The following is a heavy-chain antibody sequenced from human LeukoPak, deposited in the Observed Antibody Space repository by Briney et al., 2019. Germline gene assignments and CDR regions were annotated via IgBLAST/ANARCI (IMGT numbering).Heavy chain of an antibody. D-gene: IGHD3-10*01. J-gene: IGHJ4*02. Sequence: SETLSLTCTVSGGSISSSNYYWGWIRQPPGKGLEWIGSIYYSGSTYDNPSLKSRTTISVDTSKNQFSLRLNSMTAADTAVYYCARRYYGSLSYPAYFDSWGQGTLVTVSS. CDR3: ARRYYGSLSYPAYFDS. V-gene: IGHV4-39*01. CDR2: IYYSGST. CDR1: GGSISSSNYY.